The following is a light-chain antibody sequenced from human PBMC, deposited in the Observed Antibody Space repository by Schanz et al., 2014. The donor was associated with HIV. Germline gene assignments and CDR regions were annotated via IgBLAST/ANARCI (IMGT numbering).Light chain of an antibody. CDR3: QQRSNWPLT. Sequence: EIVMTQSPATLSVSPGERATLSCRASQTVSSNLAWYPQTPGQAPRLLIYGASSRSTGIPDRFSGSGSGTDFTFTISSLEPEDFAVYYCQQRSNWPLTFGGGTTVEIK. CDR1: QTVSSN. V-gene: IGKV3-11*01. CDR2: GAS. J-gene: IGKJ4*01.